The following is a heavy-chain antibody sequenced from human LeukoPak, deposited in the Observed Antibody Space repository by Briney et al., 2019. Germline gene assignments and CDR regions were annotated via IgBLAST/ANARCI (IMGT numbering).Heavy chain of an antibody. J-gene: IGHJ4*02. V-gene: IGHV4-38-2*02. CDR3: ARGWLPLGDY. CDR2: IYHSGST. CDR1: GYSISSGYY. D-gene: IGHD5-24*01. Sequence: PSETLSLTCTVSGYSISSGYYWGWIRQPPGKGLEWIGSIYHSGSTYYNPSLKSRVTISVDTSKNQFSLKLSSVTAADTAVYYCARGWLPLGDYWGQGTLVTVSS.